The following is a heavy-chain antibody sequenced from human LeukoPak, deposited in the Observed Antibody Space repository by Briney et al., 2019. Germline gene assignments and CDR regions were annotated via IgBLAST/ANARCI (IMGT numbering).Heavy chain of an antibody. Sequence: GGSLRLSCAASGFTSSSYWMSWVRQAPGKGLEWVANIKQDGSEKYYVDSVKGRFTISRDNAKNSLYLQMNSLRAEDTAVYYCARDYGYSSSWYFVEDAFDIWGQGTMVTVSS. CDR3: ARDYGYSSSWYFVEDAFDI. J-gene: IGHJ3*02. V-gene: IGHV3-7*01. D-gene: IGHD6-13*01. CDR2: IKQDGSEK. CDR1: GFTSSSYW.